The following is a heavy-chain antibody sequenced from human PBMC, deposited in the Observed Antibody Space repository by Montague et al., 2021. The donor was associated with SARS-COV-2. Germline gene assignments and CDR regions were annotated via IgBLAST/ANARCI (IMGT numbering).Heavy chain of an antibody. CDR1: GTSFSGYY. CDR3: ARLRDGVVPSPILGVGPYYSSYYMGV. Sequence: SETLSLTCAVHGTSFSGYYWNWIRQPPGKGLEWIGEINHGGSTKYSPSLKSRLTISADTSKNQFSLKLTSVAAADTAVYYCARLRDGVVPSPILGVGPYYSSYYMGVWGTGSLVTVSS. V-gene: IGHV4-34*01. J-gene: IGHJ6*03. D-gene: IGHD3-10*01. CDR2: INHGGST.